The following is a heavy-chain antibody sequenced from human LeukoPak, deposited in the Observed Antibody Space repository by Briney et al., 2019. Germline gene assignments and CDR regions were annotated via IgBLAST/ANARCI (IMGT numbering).Heavy chain of an antibody. CDR1: GFTFSSYP. V-gene: IGHV3-64D*09. Sequence: GGSLRLSCAASGFTFSSYPMHWVRQAPGEGLEYVSAINDRGDDTYYADSVKGRFTISRDNSKNSLYLQMSSLRAEDTAVYYCVRAFRFDSGAYYYVDWGQGTLVTVSS. D-gene: IGHD3-22*01. CDR3: VRAFRFDSGAYYYVD. J-gene: IGHJ4*02. CDR2: INDRGDDT.